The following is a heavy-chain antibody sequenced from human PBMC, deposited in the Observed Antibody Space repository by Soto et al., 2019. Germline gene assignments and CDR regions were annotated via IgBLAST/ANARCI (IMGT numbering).Heavy chain of an antibody. J-gene: IGHJ6*02. CDR1: GFTFSSYW. CDR2: IKQDGSEK. CDR3: ARVFPWGCSSTSCCLDV. Sequence: GGSLRLSCAASGFTFSSYWMSWVRQAPGKGLEWVANIKQDGSEKYYVDSVKGRFTISRDNAKNSLYLQMNRLRAEDTAVYYCARVFPWGCSSTSCCLDVWGQGTTVTVSS. D-gene: IGHD2-2*01. V-gene: IGHV3-7*05.